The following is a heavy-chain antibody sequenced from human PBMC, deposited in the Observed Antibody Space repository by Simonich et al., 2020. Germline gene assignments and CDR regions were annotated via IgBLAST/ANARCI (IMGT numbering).Heavy chain of an antibody. CDR2: INPNSGGT. Sequence: QVQLVQSGAEVKKPGASVKVSCKASGYTFTGYYRHWVRQAPGQGLEWIGWINPNSGGTSYAPKFQGRVTMTRDTSISTAYMELSRLRSDDTAVYYCARYYGDLPFDYWGQGTLVTVSS. CDR1: GYTFTGYY. V-gene: IGHV1-2*02. CDR3: ARYYGDLPFDY. D-gene: IGHD3-3*01. J-gene: IGHJ4*02.